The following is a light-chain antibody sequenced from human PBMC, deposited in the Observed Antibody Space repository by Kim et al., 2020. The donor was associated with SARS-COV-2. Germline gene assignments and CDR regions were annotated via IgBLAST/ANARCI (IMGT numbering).Light chain of an antibody. CDR1: SSNIGINY. CDR2: SNT. Sequence: QSVLTQPPSASGTPGQRVTISCSGSSSNIGINYVYWYQQLPGAAPKLVIHSNTQRPSGVPARFSGSKSGTSASLAISGLQSEDEADYYCAAWDDSLSGAVFGGGTKLTVL. CDR3: AAWDDSLSGAV. V-gene: IGLV1-47*02. J-gene: IGLJ3*02.